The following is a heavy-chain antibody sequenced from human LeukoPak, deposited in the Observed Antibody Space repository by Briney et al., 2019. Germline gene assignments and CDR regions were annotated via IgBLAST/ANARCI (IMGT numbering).Heavy chain of an antibody. CDR1: GFTFSNYW. V-gene: IGHV3-23*01. CDR3: AKDDGYYYDSSGYGFDY. D-gene: IGHD3-22*01. CDR2: ISGSGGST. J-gene: IGHJ4*02. Sequence: GGSLRLSCAASGFTFSNYWMTWVRQAPGKGLEWVSAISGSGGSTYYADSVKGRFTISRDNSKNTLYLQMNSLRAEDTAVYYCAKDDGYYYDSSGYGFDYWGQGTLVTVSS.